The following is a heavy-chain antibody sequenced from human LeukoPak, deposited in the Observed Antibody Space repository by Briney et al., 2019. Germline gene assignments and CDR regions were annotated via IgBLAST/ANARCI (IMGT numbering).Heavy chain of an antibody. V-gene: IGHV3-9*01. CDR3: AKGGGPIDY. CDR1: GFTFDDYA. Sequence: AGGSLRLSCAASGFTFDDYAMHWVRQAPGKGLEWVSGISWNSGSIGYADSVKGRFTISRDNAKNSLYLQMNSLRAEDTALYYCAKGGGPIDYWGQGTLVTVSS. D-gene: IGHD3-16*01. J-gene: IGHJ4*02. CDR2: ISWNSGSI.